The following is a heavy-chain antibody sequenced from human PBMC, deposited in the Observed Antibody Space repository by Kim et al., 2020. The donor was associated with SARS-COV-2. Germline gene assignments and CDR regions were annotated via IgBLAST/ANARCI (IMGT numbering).Heavy chain of an antibody. J-gene: IGHJ4*02. V-gene: IGHV3-20*01. D-gene: IGHD6-19*01. Sequence: GGSLRLSCAASGFTFDDYGMSWVRQAPGKGLEWVSGINWNGGSTGYADSVKGRFTISRDNAKNSLYLQMNSLRAEDTALYHCARALCSSGCPLVDYWGQGTLVTVSS. CDR2: INWNGGST. CDR1: GFTFDDYG. CDR3: ARALCSSGCPLVDY.